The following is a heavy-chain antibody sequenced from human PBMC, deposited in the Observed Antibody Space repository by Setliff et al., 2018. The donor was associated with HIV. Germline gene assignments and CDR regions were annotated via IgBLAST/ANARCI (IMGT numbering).Heavy chain of an antibody. CDR3: AVTYNNYFDY. CDR1: GFTFSSYA. J-gene: IGHJ4*02. CDR2: INSNSRTI. V-gene: IGHV3-48*01. D-gene: IGHD1-20*01. Sequence: GSLRLSCGASGFTFSSYAMNWVRQAPGKGLEWISYINSNSRTIYYADSVKGRFTISRDNGENSVYLQMNSLRAEDTAVYYCAVTYNNYFDYWGQGTLVTVSS.